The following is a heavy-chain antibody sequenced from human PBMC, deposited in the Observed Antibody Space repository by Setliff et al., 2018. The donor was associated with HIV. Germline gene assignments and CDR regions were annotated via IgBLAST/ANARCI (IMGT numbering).Heavy chain of an antibody. CDR2: MNPDSRNT. CDR1: GYTFTNYD. J-gene: IGHJ3*02. Sequence: ASVKVSCKPSGYTFTNYDINWVRQAAGQGLEWMGWMNPDSRNTGYAQRFEGSVTMTWDISISTAYMELSRLRSDDTAVYYCARDWKHVFDIWGQGTMVTVSS. CDR3: ARDWKHVFDI. V-gene: IGHV1-8*02. D-gene: IGHD1-1*01.